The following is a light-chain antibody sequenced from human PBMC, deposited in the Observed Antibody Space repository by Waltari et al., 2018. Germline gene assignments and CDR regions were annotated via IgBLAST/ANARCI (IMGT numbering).Light chain of an antibody. J-gene: IGKJ2*01. Sequence: DIQMTQSPSSLSASVGDRVTITCRASESISSYLNRYQQGPGKAPKRLTYAASSLQSGVPSRFSGSGSGTDFTLTISSLQPEDFATYDCQQSYSTPYTFGQGTKLEIK. CDR3: QQSYSTPYT. V-gene: IGKV1-39*01. CDR2: AAS. CDR1: ESISSY.